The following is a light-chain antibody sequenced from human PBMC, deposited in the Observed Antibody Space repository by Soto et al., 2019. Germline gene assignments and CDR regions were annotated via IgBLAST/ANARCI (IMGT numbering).Light chain of an antibody. CDR2: DAS. CDR3: QQYGNSPIT. CDR1: QSVSSSR. V-gene: IGKV3D-20*01. J-gene: IGKJ5*01. Sequence: DMVLRQSPATLSLSPGERATLSCGASQSVSSSRLAWYQQKPALAPRLLIYDASSRATGIPDRFSGSGSGTDFTLTISRLEPEDFAVYYCQQYGNSPITFGQGTRLEIK.